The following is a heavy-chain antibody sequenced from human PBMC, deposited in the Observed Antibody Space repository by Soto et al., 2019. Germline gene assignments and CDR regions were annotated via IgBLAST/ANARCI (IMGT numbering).Heavy chain of an antibody. V-gene: IGHV1-3*01. CDR1: GYTLSIYP. Sequence: GASVKVSCKASGYTLSIYPRYWMRQAPGQRLEWMGWINAGIGDTQYSQKFQGRVTITRDTSASTAYMELSSLRSEDTAVYYCAKVVFGTSYPPIDYWGQGTLVTVSS. CDR3: AKVVFGTSYPPIDY. CDR2: INAGIGDT. J-gene: IGHJ4*02. D-gene: IGHD3-10*01.